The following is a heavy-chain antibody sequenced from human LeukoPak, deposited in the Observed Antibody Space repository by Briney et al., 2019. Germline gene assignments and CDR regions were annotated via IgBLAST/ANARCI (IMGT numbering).Heavy chain of an antibody. CDR1: GGSISSGGYY. Sequence: SETLSLTCTVSGGSISSGGYYWSWIRQHPGTGLEWIGYIYCSGSTYYNPSLKSRVTISVDTSKNQFSLKLSSVTAADTAVYYCARGRKAIVAVDYWGQGTLVTVSS. CDR2: IYCSGST. J-gene: IGHJ4*02. D-gene: IGHD2-2*01. CDR3: ARGRKAIVAVDY. V-gene: IGHV4-31*03.